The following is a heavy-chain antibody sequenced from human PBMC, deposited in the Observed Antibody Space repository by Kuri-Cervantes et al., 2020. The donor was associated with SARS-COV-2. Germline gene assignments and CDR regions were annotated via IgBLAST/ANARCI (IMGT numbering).Heavy chain of an antibody. D-gene: IGHD6-6*01. CDR1: GGTFSSYA. J-gene: IGHJ4*02. Sequence: SVKVSCKASGGTFSSYAISWGRQAPGQGLEWMGGIIPIFGTANYAQKFQGRVTITADESTSTAYMELSSLRSEDTAVYYCARRSGAARPFLFDYWGQGTLVTVSS. CDR3: ARRSGAARPFLFDY. CDR2: IIPIFGTA. V-gene: IGHV1-69*13.